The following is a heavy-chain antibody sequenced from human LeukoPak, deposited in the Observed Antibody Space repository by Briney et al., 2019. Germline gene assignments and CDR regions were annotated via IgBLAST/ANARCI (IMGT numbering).Heavy chain of an antibody. CDR3: ARENNYYDISAYYTSQIDY. Sequence: GGSLRLSCAASGFTFSIYGMSWVRQAPGKGLEWVSAIRGSDGSTYYADSVKGRFTISRDNAKNSLYLQMNSQRADDTAVYYCARENNYYDISAYYTSQIDYWGQGTLVTVSS. J-gene: IGHJ4*02. CDR1: GFTFSIYG. CDR2: IRGSDGST. D-gene: IGHD3-22*01. V-gene: IGHV3-23*01.